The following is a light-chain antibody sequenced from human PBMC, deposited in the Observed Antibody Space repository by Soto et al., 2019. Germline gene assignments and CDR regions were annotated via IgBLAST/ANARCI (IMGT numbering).Light chain of an antibody. V-gene: IGLV2-8*01. CDR2: EVS. CDR3: SSYAGSNNPVI. CDR1: SSDVGGYNY. J-gene: IGLJ2*01. Sequence: QSVLTQPPSASGSPGQSVTISCTGTSSDVGGYNYVSWYQQHPGKAPKFLIFEVSRRPSGVPDRFSGSKSGNTASLTVSGLQADDEADYCSSYAGSNNPVIFGGGTKLTVL.